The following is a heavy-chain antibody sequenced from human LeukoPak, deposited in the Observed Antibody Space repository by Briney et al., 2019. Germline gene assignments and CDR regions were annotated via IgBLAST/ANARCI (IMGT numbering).Heavy chain of an antibody. CDR1: GGPIFSYY. J-gene: IGHJ6*03. CDR3: ARLKFYDSTGYSPGHYMDV. Sequence: PSETLSLTCTVSGGPIFSYYWSWIRQTAGKGLEWIGRLYPGVGTDYNPSLKSRVTMSVDTPKKQFALKLSAVTAADTAVYYCARLKFYDSTGYSPGHYMDVWGKGTTVTVSS. V-gene: IGHV4-4*07. CDR2: LYPGVGT. D-gene: IGHD3-22*01.